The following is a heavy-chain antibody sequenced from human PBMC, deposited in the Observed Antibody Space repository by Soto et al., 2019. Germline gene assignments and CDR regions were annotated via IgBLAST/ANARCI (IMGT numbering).Heavy chain of an antibody. CDR2: IYHSGNS. CDR3: AKRDPYIPDVPFDY. D-gene: IGHD2-21*01. Sequence: QVQLQESGPGLVKPSGTLSLTCAVSGGSISSSNWWSWVRQPPGRGLEWIGEIYHSGNSNYHPSLKRRVTVSVATSKIQFSLNLTSVTAADTAVYYCAKRDPYIPDVPFDYWGQGTLVTVSS. CDR1: GGSISSSNW. V-gene: IGHV4-4*02. J-gene: IGHJ4*02.